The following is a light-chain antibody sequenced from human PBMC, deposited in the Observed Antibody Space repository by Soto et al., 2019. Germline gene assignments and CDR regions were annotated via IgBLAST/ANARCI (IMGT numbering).Light chain of an antibody. CDR1: SGDVGGYNL. CDR3: CSDAGGDPFLL. J-gene: IGLJ2*01. V-gene: IGLV2-23*01. CDR2: EDY. Sequence: QSALTQPASVSGSPGQSITISCTGTSGDVGGYNLVSWYLQHPGKVPKLLIYEDYRRPSGVSTRFSASKSGNTASLTISGLQAEDEAHYYCCSDAGGDPFLLFGGGTKLTVL.